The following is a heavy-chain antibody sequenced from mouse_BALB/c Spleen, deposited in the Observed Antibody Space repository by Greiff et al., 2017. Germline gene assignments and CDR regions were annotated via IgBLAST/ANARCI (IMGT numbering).Heavy chain of an antibody. V-gene: IGHV1-9*01. Sequence: QVQLKQSGAELMKPGASVKISCTATGYTFSSYWIEWVKQRPGHGLEWIGEILPGSGSTNYNEKFKGKATFTADTSSNTAYMQLSSLTSEDSAVYYCARRHYYGSSYVYWGQGTTLTVSS. D-gene: IGHD1-1*01. CDR3: ARRHYYGSSYVY. CDR2: ILPGSGST. J-gene: IGHJ2*01. CDR1: GYTFSSYW.